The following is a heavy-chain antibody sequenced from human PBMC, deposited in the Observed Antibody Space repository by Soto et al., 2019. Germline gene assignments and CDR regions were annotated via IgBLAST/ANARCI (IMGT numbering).Heavy chain of an antibody. CDR3: ARDRGTCSSTSCYGGIFDY. D-gene: IGHD2-2*01. CDR2: ISSSRSYI. V-gene: IGHV3-21*01. Sequence: GGSLRLSCAASGFTFSSYSMNWVRQAPGKGLEWVSSISSSRSYIYYADSLRGRFTISRENAKNSLYMQMNSLRAEDTAVYYCARDRGTCSSTSCYGGIFDYWGQGTLVTVSS. J-gene: IGHJ4*02. CDR1: GFTFSSYS.